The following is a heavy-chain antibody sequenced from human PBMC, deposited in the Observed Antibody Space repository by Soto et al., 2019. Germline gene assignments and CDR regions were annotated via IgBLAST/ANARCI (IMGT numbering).Heavy chain of an antibody. CDR2: IDGDEDSTT. Sequence: EVQLVESGGGLVQPGGSLRLSCAASGFTFNSYWMQWVRHAPGKGLEWVSRIDGDEDSTTNYADSVKGRITISRDNVKNTLYLQMNSVRAEDTAVYDGVRESHGDYWGQGTLVTVSS. CDR3: VRESHGDY. J-gene: IGHJ4*02. V-gene: IGHV3-74*01. CDR1: GFTFNSYW.